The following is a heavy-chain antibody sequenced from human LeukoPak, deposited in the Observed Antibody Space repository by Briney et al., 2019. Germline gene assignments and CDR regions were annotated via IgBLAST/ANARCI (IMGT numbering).Heavy chain of an antibody. D-gene: IGHD1-26*01. CDR2: IYYSGST. CDR3: ARDGGSYNAEFDY. J-gene: IGHJ4*02. V-gene: IGHV4-39*07. Sequence: SETLSLTCTVSGGSISSRVYYWGWIRQPPGKGLEWIGSIYYSGSTYYNPSLKSRVTISVDTSKNQFSLKLNSVTAADTAVHYCARDGGSYNAEFDYWGQGSLVTVSS. CDR1: GGSISSRVYY.